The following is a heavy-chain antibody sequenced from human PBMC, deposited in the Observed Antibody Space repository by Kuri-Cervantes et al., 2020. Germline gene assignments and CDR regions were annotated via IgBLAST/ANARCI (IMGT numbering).Heavy chain of an antibody. CDR2: IYSGGST. CDR3: ARGSGYRFVDY. V-gene: IGHV3-53*01. D-gene: IGHD5-18*01. Sequence: GGSLRLSCAASGFTVSSNYMSWVRQAPGKGLEWVSVIYSGGSTYYADSVKGRFTISRDNSKNTPYLQMNSLRAEDTAVYYCARGSGYRFVDYWGQGTLVTVSS. J-gene: IGHJ4*02. CDR1: GFTVSSNY.